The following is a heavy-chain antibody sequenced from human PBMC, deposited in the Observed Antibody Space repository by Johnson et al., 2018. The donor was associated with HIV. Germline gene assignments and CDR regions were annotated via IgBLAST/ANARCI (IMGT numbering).Heavy chain of an antibody. CDR3: AKDYREANAFDI. J-gene: IGHJ3*02. V-gene: IGHV3-9*01. CDR2: ISWNSGSI. D-gene: IGHD1-26*01. Sequence: VQLVESGGGLVQPGRSLRLSCAASGFTFDDYAMHWVRQAPGKGLEWVSGISWNSGSIGYADSVKGRFTISRDNAKNSLYLQMNSLRAEDTALYYCAKDYREANAFDIWGQGTMVTVSS. CDR1: GFTFDDYA.